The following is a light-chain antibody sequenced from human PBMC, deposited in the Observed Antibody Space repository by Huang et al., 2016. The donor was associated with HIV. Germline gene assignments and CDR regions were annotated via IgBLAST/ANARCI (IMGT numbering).Light chain of an antibody. CDR1: QSVSTW. V-gene: IGKV1-5*01. J-gene: IGKJ1*01. CDR3: LQYNTFWT. Sequence: DIQMTQSPSILSASVGDRVTITCRASQSVSTWLAWYQQKPGHPPKRLIYKSSTVESVAPSRFSGSGSGTEFTLTISSLQPDDFATYYCLQYNTFWTFGQGTKV. CDR2: KSS.